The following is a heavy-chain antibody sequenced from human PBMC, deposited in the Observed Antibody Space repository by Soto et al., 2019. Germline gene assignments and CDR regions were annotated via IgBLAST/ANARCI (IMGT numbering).Heavy chain of an antibody. CDR3: AKDPVDYGDHLAVGY. CDR1: GFTFSSYA. V-gene: IGHV3-23*01. D-gene: IGHD4-17*01. CDR2: ISGSGGST. J-gene: IGHJ4*02. Sequence: EVQLLESGGGLVQPGGSLRLSCAASGFTFSSYAMSWVRQAPGKGLEWVSAISGSGGSTYYADSVKGRFINSRDNSQNTMYQHMNSLKAEDTAVYYCAKDPVDYGDHLAVGYWGQGTLVTVSS.